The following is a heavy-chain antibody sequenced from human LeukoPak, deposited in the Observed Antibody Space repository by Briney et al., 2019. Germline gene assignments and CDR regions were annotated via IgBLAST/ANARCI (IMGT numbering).Heavy chain of an antibody. Sequence: PGGSLRLPCAASGFTFSSYAMHWVRQAPGKGLEWVAVISYDGSNKYYADSVKGRFTISRDNSKNTLYLQMNSLRAEDTAVYYCAKGPGSSRDYWGQGTLVTVSS. CDR3: AKGPGSSRDY. CDR1: GFTFSSYA. CDR2: ISYDGSNK. J-gene: IGHJ4*02. V-gene: IGHV3-30-3*01. D-gene: IGHD6-6*01.